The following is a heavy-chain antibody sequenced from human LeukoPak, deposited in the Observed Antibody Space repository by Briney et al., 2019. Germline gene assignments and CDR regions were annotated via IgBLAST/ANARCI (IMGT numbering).Heavy chain of an antibody. CDR1: GFTFSDYN. J-gene: IGHJ5*02. D-gene: IGHD6-19*01. CDR3: ARDLKGQWLVNGFDP. V-gene: IGHV3-11*04. Sequence: GGSLRLSCAASGFTFSDYNMRWIRQAPGKGLEWVSSISRSGSTKYYADSVKGRFTISRDNAKNSLFLQMGSLRAEDMAVYYCARDLKGQWLVNGFDPWGQGTLVTVSS. CDR2: ISRSGSTK.